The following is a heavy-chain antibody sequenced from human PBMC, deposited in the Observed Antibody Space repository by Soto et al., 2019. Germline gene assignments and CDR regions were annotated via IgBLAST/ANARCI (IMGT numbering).Heavy chain of an antibody. Sequence: QVQLVQSGAEVKKPGSSVKVSCTASEGTFNSYTISWVRQAPGQGLEWMGRVIPILGMANFAQKFQGRVMITADKSTSTAYMVLSSLRSDDTALYYCATNYGSGSTHFDYWGQGTLVTVSS. CDR3: ATNYGSGSTHFDY. J-gene: IGHJ4*02. CDR2: VIPILGMA. CDR1: EGTFNSYT. D-gene: IGHD3-10*01. V-gene: IGHV1-69*02.